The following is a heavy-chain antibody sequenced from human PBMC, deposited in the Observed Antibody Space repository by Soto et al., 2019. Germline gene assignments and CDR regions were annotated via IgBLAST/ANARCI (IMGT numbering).Heavy chain of an antibody. CDR2: IYYSGST. V-gene: IGHV4-31*03. CDR1: GGSISSGGYY. Sequence: QVQLQESGPGLVKPSQTLSLPCTVSGGSISSGGYYWSWIRQHPGTGLEWIGYIYYSGSTYYNPSRKSRVTISVDTSKNQFSLKLSSVTAADTAVYYCASSYCRGGSCYWFDPWGQGTLVTVSS. CDR3: ASSYCRGGSCYWFDP. D-gene: IGHD2-15*01. J-gene: IGHJ5*02.